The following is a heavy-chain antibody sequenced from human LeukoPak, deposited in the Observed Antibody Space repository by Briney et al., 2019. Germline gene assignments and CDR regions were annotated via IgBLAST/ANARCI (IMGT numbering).Heavy chain of an antibody. Sequence: ASVKVSCKASGYTFTSYGISWVRQAPGQGLVWMGWISTYNGNTNYAQKLQGRVTMTTDTSTSTAYMELRSLRSDDTAVYYCARGTYYYDSSGYYYFDYWGQGTLVTVSS. CDR1: GYTFTSYG. D-gene: IGHD3-22*01. V-gene: IGHV1-18*01. J-gene: IGHJ4*02. CDR3: ARGTYYYDSSGYYYFDY. CDR2: ISTYNGNT.